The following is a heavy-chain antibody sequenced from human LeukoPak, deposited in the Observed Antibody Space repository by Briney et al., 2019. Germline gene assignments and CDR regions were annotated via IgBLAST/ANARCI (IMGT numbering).Heavy chain of an antibody. CDR3: ARDWRAGIAVAGTGPDY. V-gene: IGHV3-21*01. CDR1: GFTFSSYS. CDR2: IGSSSSYI. D-gene: IGHD6-19*01. Sequence: GGSLRLSSAASGFTFSSYSTNWVRQAPGKGLEWVSSIGSSSSYIYYADSVKGRFTISRDNAKNSLYLQMNSLRAEDTAVYYCARDWRAGIAVAGTGPDYWGQGTLVTVSS. J-gene: IGHJ4*02.